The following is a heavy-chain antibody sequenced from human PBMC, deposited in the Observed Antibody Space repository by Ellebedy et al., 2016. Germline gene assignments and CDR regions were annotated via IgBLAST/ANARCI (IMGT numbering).Heavy chain of an antibody. CDR3: ARDHTSIAAAGIYYYYGMDV. V-gene: IGHV4-59*01. D-gene: IGHD6-13*01. Sequence: GSLRLXXTVSGGSISSYYWSWIRQPPGKGLEWIGYIYYSGSTNYNPSLKSRVTISVDTSKNQFSLKLSSVTAADTAVYYCARDHTSIAAAGIYYYYGMDVWGQGTTVTVSS. CDR1: GGSISSYY. J-gene: IGHJ6*02. CDR2: IYYSGST.